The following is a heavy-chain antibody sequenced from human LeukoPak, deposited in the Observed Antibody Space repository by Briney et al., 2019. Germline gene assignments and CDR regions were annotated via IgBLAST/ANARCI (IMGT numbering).Heavy chain of an antibody. V-gene: IGHV1-2*02. CDR3: AIEYRSGGSCYHFDS. D-gene: IGHD2-15*01. CDR2: INPNSGGT. CDR1: GYTFTGYY. Sequence: GASVKVSCKASGYTFTGYYMHWVRQAPGQGLEWMVWINPNSGGTNYAQKFQGRVTMTRDTSISTAYMELSSLSSDDTPVYYCAIEYRSGGSCYHFDSWGQGPLVTVSP. J-gene: IGHJ4*02.